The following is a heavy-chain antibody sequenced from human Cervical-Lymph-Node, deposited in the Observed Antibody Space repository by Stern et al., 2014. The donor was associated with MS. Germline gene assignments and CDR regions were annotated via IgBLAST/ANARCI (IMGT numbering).Heavy chain of an antibody. D-gene: IGHD2-2*01. J-gene: IGHJ6*02. V-gene: IGHV3-7*01. CDR3: ARRVLVAMGGYPKTLDV. Sequence: MQLVQSGGVLVQPGGSLKLSCAASGFTFSRDWMTWVRQAPGKGLEWVANIKEDGSEQYYVDSVKGRFTMSRDNAKNSLYLQMNSLRAEDTAVYYCARRVLVAMGGYPKTLDVWGRGTTVTVSS. CDR1: GFTFSRDW. CDR2: IKEDGSEQ.